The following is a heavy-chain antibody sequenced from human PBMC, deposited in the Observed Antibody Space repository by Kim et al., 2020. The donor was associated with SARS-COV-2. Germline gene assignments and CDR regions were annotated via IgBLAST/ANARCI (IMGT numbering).Heavy chain of an antibody. J-gene: IGHJ4*02. Sequence: RFPISSDTSKNTLYLQMNSLRSEDTAVYYCAKDQGITMIVVVKSGADFDYWGQGTLVTVSS. CDR3: AKDQGITMIVVVKSGADFDY. D-gene: IGHD3-22*01. V-gene: IGHV3-23*01.